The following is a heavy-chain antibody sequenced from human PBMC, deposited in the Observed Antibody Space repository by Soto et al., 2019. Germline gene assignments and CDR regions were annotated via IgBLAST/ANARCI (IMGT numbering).Heavy chain of an antibody. D-gene: IGHD2-15*01. CDR2: INTGSGNT. CDR1: GYPFTAYG. CDR3: ARAVVAPDY. J-gene: IGHJ4*02. V-gene: IGHV1-3*04. Sequence: QVHLVRSGAEVKKPGASVNVSCKASGYPFTAYGLHWVRQAPGQRLEWMGWINTGSGNTKSSHKFQGRITIKRDTSATTVSMEPSSLTSEDTAIYYCARAVVAPDYWGQGTLVTVSS.